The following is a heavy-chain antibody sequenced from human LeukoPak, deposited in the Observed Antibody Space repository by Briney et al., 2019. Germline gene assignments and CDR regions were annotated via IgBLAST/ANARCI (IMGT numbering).Heavy chain of an antibody. J-gene: IGHJ4*02. CDR2: VSHSGST. CDR1: GGSISSYY. V-gene: IGHV4-59*04. Sequence: SETLSLTCTVSGGSISSYYWSWIRQPPGKGLEWIGGVSHSGSTFYTPSLKSRVTISVDPSRNQFSLKLSSLTAADTAVYYCASTALGYCTTSSCPDYWGPGTLVTVSS. D-gene: IGHD2-2*01. CDR3: ASTALGYCTTSSCPDY.